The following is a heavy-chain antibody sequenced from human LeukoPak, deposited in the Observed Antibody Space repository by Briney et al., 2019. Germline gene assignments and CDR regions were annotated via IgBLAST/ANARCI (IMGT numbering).Heavy chain of an antibody. CDR3: AKEYSGHFSPFPSYFDY. V-gene: IGHV3-23*01. CDR1: EFTFSNYA. Sequence: GGSLRLSCAASEFTFSNYAMNWVRQAPGKGLEWVSAISGSGGSTYYADSVKGRFTISRDNSKNTLYLQMNSLGAEDTAVYYCAKEYSGHFSPFPSYFDYWGQGTLVTVSS. J-gene: IGHJ4*02. D-gene: IGHD1-26*01. CDR2: ISGSGGST.